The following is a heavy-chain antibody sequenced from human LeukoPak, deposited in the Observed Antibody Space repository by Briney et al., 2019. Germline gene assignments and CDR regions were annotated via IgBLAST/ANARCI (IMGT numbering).Heavy chain of an antibody. Sequence: GGSLRFSCTASGFTFSNFWMGWVRQAPGKGLEWVANIKQDETEKFYLGSVKGRFTISRDNAKNSLYLQMNSLRAEDTAVYYCARPLNDYGDYYFDYWGQGTLVTVSS. D-gene: IGHD4-17*01. J-gene: IGHJ4*02. CDR3: ARPLNDYGDYYFDY. CDR1: GFTFSNFW. V-gene: IGHV3-7*01. CDR2: IKQDETEK.